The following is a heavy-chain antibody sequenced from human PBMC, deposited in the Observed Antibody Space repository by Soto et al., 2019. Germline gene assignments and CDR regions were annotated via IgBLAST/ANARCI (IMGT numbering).Heavy chain of an antibody. J-gene: IGHJ4*02. D-gene: IGHD3-10*01. CDR3: ARVVPITYYYGSGRTIYDPTRRQKTNYFDY. CDR2: INHSGST. V-gene: IGHV4-34*01. CDR1: GGNFSGYY. Sequence: SETLSLTSAVSGGNFSGYYWSWIRQPPGKGLEWIGEINHSGSTNYNPSLKSRVTISVDTSKNQFSLKMSSVTAADTAVYYCARVVPITYYYGSGRTIYDPTRRQKTNYFDYWGLGTLVTVSS.